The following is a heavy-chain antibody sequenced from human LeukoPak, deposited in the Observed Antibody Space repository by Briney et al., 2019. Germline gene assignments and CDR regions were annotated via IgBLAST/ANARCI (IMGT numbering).Heavy chain of an antibody. CDR1: GFTFISYW. V-gene: IGHV3-74*01. CDR2: INEYGSST. CDR3: ARDAPGNTALDY. J-gene: IGHJ4*02. D-gene: IGHD5-18*01. Sequence: PGGSLRLSCAASGFTFISYWMHLVRQAPGKGLVWVSRINEYGSSTDFADSVKGRFTISRDNAKNTLYLQMNSLRAEDTAVYYCARDAPGNTALDYWGQGTLVTVSS.